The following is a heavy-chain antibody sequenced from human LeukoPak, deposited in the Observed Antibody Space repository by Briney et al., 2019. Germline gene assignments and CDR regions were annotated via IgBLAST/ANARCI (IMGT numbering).Heavy chain of an antibody. V-gene: IGHV4-39*07. CDR1: GGSISSSSYY. J-gene: IGHJ6*02. D-gene: IGHD3-10*01. CDR3: AREWFGELIAPDYYYGMDV. Sequence: SETLSLTCTVSGGSISSSSYYWGWIRQPPGKGLEWIGSIYYSGSTYYNPSLKSRVTISVDTSKNQFSLKLSSVTAADTAVYYCAREWFGELIAPDYYYGMDVWGQGTTVTVSS. CDR2: IYYSGST.